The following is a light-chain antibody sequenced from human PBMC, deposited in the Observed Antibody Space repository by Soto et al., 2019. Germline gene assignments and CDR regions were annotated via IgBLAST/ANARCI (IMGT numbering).Light chain of an antibody. J-gene: IGKJ5*01. CDR3: QQSYSTLGIT. CDR1: QSISTW. V-gene: IGKV1-5*01. Sequence: DIQMTQSPSTLTASXRDGVTITXXXSQSISTWLAWYQQKPGKAPKLLIYDVSSLESGVPSRFSGSGSGTDFTLTISSLQPEDFATYYCQQSYSTLGITFGQGTRLEIK. CDR2: DVS.